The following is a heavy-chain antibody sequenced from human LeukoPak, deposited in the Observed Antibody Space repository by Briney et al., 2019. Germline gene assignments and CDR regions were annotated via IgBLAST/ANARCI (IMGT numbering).Heavy chain of an antibody. V-gene: IGHV3-53*01. CDR3: ARDRGGSGDY. D-gene: IGHD3-10*01. Sequence: PGGSLRLSCAASGFTFSSYWMSWVRQAPGKGLEGVSVIYSGGSKYYEDSVKGRFTISRDNSKNTLYLQMNSLRAEDTAVYYCARDRGGSGDYWGQGTLVTVSS. CDR2: IYSGGSK. J-gene: IGHJ4*02. CDR1: GFTFSSYW.